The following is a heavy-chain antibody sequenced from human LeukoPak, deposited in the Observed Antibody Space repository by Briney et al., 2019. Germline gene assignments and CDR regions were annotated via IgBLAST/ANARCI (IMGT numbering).Heavy chain of an antibody. Sequence: SETVSLTCTVSGGSISSGSYYWSWIRQPAGKGLEWIGRIYTSGSTNYNPSLKSRVTISVDTSKNQFSLKLSSVTAADTAVYYCARRNWGMVSAFDIWGQGTMVTVSS. CDR3: ARRNWGMVSAFDI. J-gene: IGHJ3*02. CDR1: GGSISSGSYY. CDR2: IYTSGST. V-gene: IGHV4-61*02. D-gene: IGHD7-27*01.